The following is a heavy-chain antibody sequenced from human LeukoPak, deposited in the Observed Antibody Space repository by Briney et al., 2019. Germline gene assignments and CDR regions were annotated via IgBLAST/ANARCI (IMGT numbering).Heavy chain of an antibody. CDR3: ARDREYYYDSDFDY. CDR1: GFTFSSDW. D-gene: IGHD3-22*01. V-gene: IGHV3-7*01. CDR2: IKQDGSEK. J-gene: IGHJ4*02. Sequence: GGSLRLSCAASGFTFSSDWMSWVRQAPGKGLEWVANIKQDGSEKYYVDSVKGRFTISRDNAKNSLYLQMNSLRAEDTAVYYCARDREYYYDSDFDYWGQGTLVTVSS.